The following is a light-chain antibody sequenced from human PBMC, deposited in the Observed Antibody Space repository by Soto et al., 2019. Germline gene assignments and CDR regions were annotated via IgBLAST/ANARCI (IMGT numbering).Light chain of an antibody. CDR2: AAS. CDR1: QGIRTY. J-gene: IGKJ3*01. Sequence: DILMTHSPSSLSASVGDIVTITCRASQGIRTYLAWYQQKPGKVPKLLIYAASTLQSRVRSRFSGSGSGTDFTLTISSLQPEDVATYYCQKYNSAPPFTFGPGTKVDIK. V-gene: IGKV1-27*01. CDR3: QKYNSAPPFT.